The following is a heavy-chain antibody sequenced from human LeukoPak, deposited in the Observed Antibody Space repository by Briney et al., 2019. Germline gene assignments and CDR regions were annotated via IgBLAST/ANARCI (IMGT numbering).Heavy chain of an antibody. CDR1: GYTFTGYY. CDR2: INPNSGGT. J-gene: IGHJ4*02. CDR3: ARDRSTMVRGVISVQDY. V-gene: IGHV1-2*06. D-gene: IGHD3-10*01. Sequence: ASVTVSCTASGYTFTGYYMHWVRQAPRQGLECMGRINPNSGGTNYAQKFQGRVTMTRDTSISTAYMELSRLRSDDTAVYYCARDRSTMVRGVISVQDYWGQGTLVTVSS.